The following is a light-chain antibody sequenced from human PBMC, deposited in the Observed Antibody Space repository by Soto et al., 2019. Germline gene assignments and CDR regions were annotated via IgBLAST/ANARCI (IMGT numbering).Light chain of an antibody. CDR3: SSYTITTTLV. J-gene: IGLJ2*01. CDR1: SSDVGGYNF. Sequence: QSALTQPASVSGSPGQSITISCTGTSSDVGGYNFISWYQHHPGKAPRLMIYDVSDRPPGVSNRFSGSKSGNTASLTISGLQAEDEADYYCSSYTITTTLVFGGGTKLTVL. CDR2: DVS. V-gene: IGLV2-14*03.